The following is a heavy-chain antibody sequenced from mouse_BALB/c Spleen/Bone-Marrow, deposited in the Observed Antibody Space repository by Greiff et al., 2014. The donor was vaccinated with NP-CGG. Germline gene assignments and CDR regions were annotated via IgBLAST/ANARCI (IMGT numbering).Heavy chain of an antibody. CDR2: ISSGSSTI. J-gene: IGHJ3*01. CDR3: ASRAY. V-gene: IGHV5-17*02. Sequence: EVMLVESGGGLVQPGGSRKLFCAASGFTFSSFGMHWVRQAPEKGLEWVAYISSGSSTIYYADTVKGRFTISRDNPKNTLFLQMTSLRSEDTAMYYCASRAYWGQGTLVTVSA. CDR1: GFTFSSFG.